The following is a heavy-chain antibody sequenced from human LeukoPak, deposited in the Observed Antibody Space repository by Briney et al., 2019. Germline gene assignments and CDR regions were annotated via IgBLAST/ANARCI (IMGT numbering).Heavy chain of an antibody. Sequence: GGSLRLSCVASGFTVSSNYMSWVRQAPGKGLEWVSVIYSGGTTDYKDSVKDRLVISRDNSKNTLYLQMNSLRAEDTAVYYCAKEMATMNAFDIWGQGTMVTVSS. J-gene: IGHJ3*02. CDR1: GFTVSSNY. D-gene: IGHD5-24*01. CDR3: AKEMATMNAFDI. CDR2: IYSGGTT. V-gene: IGHV3-66*01.